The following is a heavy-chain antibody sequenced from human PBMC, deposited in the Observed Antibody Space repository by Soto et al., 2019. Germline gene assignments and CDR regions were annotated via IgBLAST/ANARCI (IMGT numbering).Heavy chain of an antibody. CDR2: INAGNGNT. J-gene: IGHJ5*02. V-gene: IGHV1-3*01. CDR3: ARDQSGIGWYVDWFDP. CDR1: GDTINSHA. D-gene: IGHD6-19*01. Sequence: ASVKVSCKASGDTINSHAIHWMRQAPGQRLEWMGWINAGNGNTYYSEKFKGRVSLTRDTVATTAYMELTSLTSEDTGVYYCARDQSGIGWYVDWFDPWGQGTLVTVSS.